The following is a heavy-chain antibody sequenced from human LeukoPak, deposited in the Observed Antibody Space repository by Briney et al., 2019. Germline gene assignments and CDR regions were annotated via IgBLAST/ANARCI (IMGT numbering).Heavy chain of an antibody. D-gene: IGHD4-23*01. Sequence: PGGSLRLSCAASGFTFDDYGMSWVRQAPGKGLEWVSGINWNGGSTGYADSVKGRFTISRDNAKNSLYLQMNSLRAEDTALYYCARDYGGNSWWDYYYYYMDVWGKGTTVTVSS. CDR1: GFTFDDYG. J-gene: IGHJ6*03. CDR2: INWNGGST. CDR3: ARDYGGNSWWDYYYYYMDV. V-gene: IGHV3-20*04.